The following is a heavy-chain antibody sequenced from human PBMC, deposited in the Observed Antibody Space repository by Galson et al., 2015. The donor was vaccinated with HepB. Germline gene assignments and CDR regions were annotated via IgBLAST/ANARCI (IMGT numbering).Heavy chain of an antibody. CDR3: AREVMPHFWTGYYPSRGYFDY. J-gene: IGHJ4*02. CDR1: GFTVNDNY. D-gene: IGHD3/OR15-3a*01. V-gene: IGHV3-66*01. Sequence: SLRLSCAASGFTVNDNYMNWVRQAPGKGLEWVSVIDSDGGTHYADSVKGRFSVSTDNSKNTLYLQMSSLRAEDTAVYYCAREVMPHFWTGYYPSRGYFDYWGQGALVTVSS. CDR2: IDSDGGT.